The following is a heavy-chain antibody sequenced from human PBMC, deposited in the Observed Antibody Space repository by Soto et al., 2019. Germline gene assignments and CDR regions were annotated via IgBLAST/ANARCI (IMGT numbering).Heavy chain of an antibody. J-gene: IGHJ3*02. Sequence: LSLTCAASGFTFSDYYMSWIRQAPGKGLEWVSYISSSSSYTNYADSVKGRFTISRDNAKNSLYLQMNSLRAEDTAVYYCARDRRYGALYDAFDIWGQGTMVTVSS. CDR3: ARDRRYGALYDAFDI. V-gene: IGHV3-11*06. CDR2: ISSSSSYT. CDR1: GFTFSDYY. D-gene: IGHD3-10*01.